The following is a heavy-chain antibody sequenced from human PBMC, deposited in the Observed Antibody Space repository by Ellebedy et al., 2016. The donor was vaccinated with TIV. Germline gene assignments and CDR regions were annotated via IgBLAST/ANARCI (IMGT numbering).Heavy chain of an antibody. J-gene: IGHJ3*02. CDR1: GYTLMNYG. D-gene: IGHD3-10*01. CDR2: ISTYNGNT. CDR3: ARTVWFGWRWFWDI. V-gene: IGHV1-18*04. Sequence: AASVKVSCKASGYTLMNYGISWVRQAPGQGLEWMGWISTYNGNTNYAQKLQGRVTITTDTSTSTAYMDLRSLRSDDTAVYYCARTVWFGWRWFWDIWGQGTMVTVSS.